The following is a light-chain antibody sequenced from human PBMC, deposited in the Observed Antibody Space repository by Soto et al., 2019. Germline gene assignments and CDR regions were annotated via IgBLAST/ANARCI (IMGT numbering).Light chain of an antibody. CDR3: LQDYNYPWT. CDR1: QSISSW. CDR2: RAS. V-gene: IGKV1-5*03. J-gene: IGKJ1*01. Sequence: DIQMTQSPSTLPASVGDRVTITCRANQSISSWLAWYQQKPGKAPKLLIHRASRLESGVPSRFSGSGSGTDFTLTISSLQPEDFATYYCLQDYNYPWTFGQGTKVDIK.